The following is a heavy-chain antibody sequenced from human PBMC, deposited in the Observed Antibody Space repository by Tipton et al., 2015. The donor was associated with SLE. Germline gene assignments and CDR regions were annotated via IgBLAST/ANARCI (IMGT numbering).Heavy chain of an antibody. Sequence: GSLRLSCAASGFTVSGNQMSWVRQAPGKGLEWVSVIYTGGTTFYADSVEGRVTISRDIFKKSLYLHMNSLRAEDTAVYYCATRIAAAGTDWYFDVWGRGTLVAVSP. D-gene: IGHD6-13*01. V-gene: IGHV3-66*01. J-gene: IGHJ2*01. CDR2: IYTGGTT. CDR3: ATRIAAAGTDWYFDV. CDR1: GFTVSGNQ.